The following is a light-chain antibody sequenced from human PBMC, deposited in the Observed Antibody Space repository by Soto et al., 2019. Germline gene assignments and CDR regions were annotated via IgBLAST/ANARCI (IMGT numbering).Light chain of an antibody. J-gene: IGKJ1*01. Sequence: IVLTQSPCTRSLSPGGRTILSCRASQSISRYLAWYQQKPGQGPRLLIYGASSRATGIPDRFSGSGSGTDFTLTISRLEPEDFAVYYCQQYGSSTGTFGQGTKVDI. CDR3: QQYGSSTGT. CDR2: GAS. V-gene: IGKV3-20*01. CDR1: QSISRY.